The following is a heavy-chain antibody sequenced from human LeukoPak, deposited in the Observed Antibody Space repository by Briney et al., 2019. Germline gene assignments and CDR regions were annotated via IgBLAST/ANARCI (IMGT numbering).Heavy chain of an antibody. J-gene: IGHJ6*02. D-gene: IGHD3-3*01. V-gene: IGHV4-59*08. CDR3: ARHIPVIWSSGYYYGMDV. CDR2: ISYSGST. CDR1: GGSISNYY. Sequence: SDTLSLTCTVSGGSISNYYWSWIRQPPRKGLDWIGYISYSGSTNYNPSLRSRVAISEDTSRNQFSQRLNSVTAAVTAVYYCARHIPVIWSSGYYYGMDVWGQGTTVTVSS.